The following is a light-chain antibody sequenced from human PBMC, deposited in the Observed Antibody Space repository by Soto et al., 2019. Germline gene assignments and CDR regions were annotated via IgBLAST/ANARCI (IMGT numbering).Light chain of an antibody. CDR3: SSYTTSSTYV. Sequence: QSVLTQPASVSGSPGQSITISCTGTSSDVGGYNYASWYQQHPGKAPKLMIYDVSNRPSGVSNRFSGFKSGNTASLTISGLLAEDEADYYCSSYTTSSTYVFGTGTKVTVL. J-gene: IGLJ1*01. CDR1: SSDVGGYNY. CDR2: DVS. V-gene: IGLV2-14*01.